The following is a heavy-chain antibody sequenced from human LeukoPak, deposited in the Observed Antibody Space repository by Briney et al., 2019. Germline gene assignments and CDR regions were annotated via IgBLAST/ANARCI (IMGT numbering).Heavy chain of an antibody. CDR3: ATGKPLAAAIHWYYFDY. J-gene: IGHJ4*02. Sequence: ASVKVSCKVSGYTLTELSMHWVRQAPGKGLEWMGGFDAEYGETIYAQKFRGRVTMTEDASTDTAYLEVSSLRSEDTAMYYCATGKPLAAAIHWYYFDYWGQGTLVSVSS. CDR1: GYTLTELS. V-gene: IGHV1-24*01. CDR2: FDAEYGET. D-gene: IGHD6-13*01.